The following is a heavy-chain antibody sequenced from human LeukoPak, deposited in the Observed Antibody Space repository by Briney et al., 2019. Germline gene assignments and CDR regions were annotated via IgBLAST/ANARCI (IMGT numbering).Heavy chain of an antibody. CDR2: ISYDGSNK. Sequence: GRSLRLSCAASGFTFSSYAMHWVRQAPGKGLEWVAVISYDGSNKYYADSVKGRFTISRDNSKDTLYLQMNSLRAEDTAVYYCARAGYSSGSRFDYWGQGTLVTVSS. CDR1: GFTFSSYA. CDR3: ARAGYSSGSRFDY. J-gene: IGHJ4*02. D-gene: IGHD6-19*01. V-gene: IGHV3-30*01.